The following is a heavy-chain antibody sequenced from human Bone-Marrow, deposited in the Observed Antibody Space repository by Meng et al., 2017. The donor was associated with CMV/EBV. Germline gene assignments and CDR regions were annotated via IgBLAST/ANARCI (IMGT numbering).Heavy chain of an antibody. J-gene: IGHJ6*02. Sequence: ASVKVSCKASGYIFTGYYLHWVRQVPGQGLEWMGWINPNSGGTNYAQKFQGRVTMTSDPSISTSYMELDRLRSDDTAVYYCAREPLNYGMDVWGQGTTVTVSS. V-gene: IGHV1-2*02. CDR2: INPNSGGT. CDR1: GYIFTGYY. CDR3: AREPLNYGMDV.